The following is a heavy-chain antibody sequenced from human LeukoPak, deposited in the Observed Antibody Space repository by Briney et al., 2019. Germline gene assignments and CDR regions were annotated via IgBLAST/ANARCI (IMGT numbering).Heavy chain of an antibody. D-gene: IGHD2-21*01. CDR3: ARDSWRQHTDY. CDR1: GYSISSGYY. J-gene: IGHJ4*02. V-gene: IGHV4-38-2*02. Sequence: SETLSLTCTVSGYSISSGYYWGWIRQPPGKGLEWIGSIYHSGSTYYNPSLKSRVTISVDTSKNQFSLKLSSVTAADTAVYYCARDSWRQHTDYWGQGTLVTVSS. CDR2: IYHSGST.